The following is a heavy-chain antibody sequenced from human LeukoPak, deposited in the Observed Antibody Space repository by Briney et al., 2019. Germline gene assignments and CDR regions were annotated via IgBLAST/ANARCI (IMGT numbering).Heavy chain of an antibody. J-gene: IGHJ6*03. Sequence: SGTLSLTCAVSGGSISSSNWWSWVRQPPGKGLEWIGEIYHSGSTNYNPSLKSRVTISVDTSKNQFSLKLSSVTAADTAVYYCALVRLKFYYYYMDVWGKGTTVTVSS. CDR1: GGSISSSNW. CDR3: ALVRLKFYYYYMDV. D-gene: IGHD6-6*01. CDR2: IYHSGST. V-gene: IGHV4-4*02.